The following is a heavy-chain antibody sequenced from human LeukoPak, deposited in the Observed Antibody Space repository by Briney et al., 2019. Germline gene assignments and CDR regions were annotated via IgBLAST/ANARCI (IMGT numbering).Heavy chain of an antibody. V-gene: IGHV1-18*01. J-gene: IGHJ4*02. CDR3: ARDSGSSGYYYPIDY. CDR1: GYTFTSYG. Sequence: ASVKVSRKASGYTFTSYGISWVRQAPGQGLEWMGWISAYNGNTNYAQKLQGRVTMTTDTSTSTAYMELRSLRSDDTAVYYCARDSGSSGYYYPIDYWGQGTLVTVSS. CDR2: ISAYNGNT. D-gene: IGHD3-22*01.